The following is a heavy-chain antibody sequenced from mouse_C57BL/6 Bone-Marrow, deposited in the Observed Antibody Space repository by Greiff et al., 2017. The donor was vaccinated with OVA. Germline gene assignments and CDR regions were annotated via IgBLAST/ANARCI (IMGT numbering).Heavy chain of an antibody. CDR2: IDPSDSYT. Sequence: QVQLQQPGAELVKPGASVKLSCKASGYTFTSYWMQWVKQRPGQGLEWIGEIDPSDSYTNYNQKFKGQATLTVDTSSSTAYMQLSSLTSEDSAVYYCARSGDYGSSPLGVWGTGTTVTVSS. V-gene: IGHV1-50*01. CDR3: ARSGDYGSSPLGV. CDR1: GYTFTSYW. D-gene: IGHD1-1*01. J-gene: IGHJ1*03.